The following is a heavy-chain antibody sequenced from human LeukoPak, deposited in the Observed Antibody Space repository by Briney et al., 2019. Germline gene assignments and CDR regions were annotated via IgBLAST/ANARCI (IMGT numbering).Heavy chain of an antibody. CDR1: GFMFDDYA. Sequence: GRSLRLSCAASGFMFDDYAMHWVRQAPGKGMEWVSGISWNNGSIQYAASVKGRFTISRDSAKKSLYLHMNSLRPEDTAFYYCAKDGEVLPAGEIDYWGQGTLVTVSS. V-gene: IGHV3-9*01. D-gene: IGHD6-13*01. CDR3: AKDGEVLPAGEIDY. CDR2: ISWNNGSI. J-gene: IGHJ4*02.